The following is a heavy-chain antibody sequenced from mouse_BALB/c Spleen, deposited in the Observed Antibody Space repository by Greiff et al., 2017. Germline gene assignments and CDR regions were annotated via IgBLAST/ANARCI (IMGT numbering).Heavy chain of an antibody. CDR1: GFAFSSYD. Sequence: EVHLVESGGGLVKPGGSLKLSCAASGFAFSSYDMSWVRQTPEKRLEWVAYISSGGGSTYYPDTVKGRFTISRDNAKNTLYLQMSSLKSEDPAMYYCARSDYGFAYWGQGTLVTVSA. J-gene: IGHJ3*01. CDR2: ISSGGGST. D-gene: IGHD2-4*01. V-gene: IGHV5-12-1*01. CDR3: ARSDYGFAY.